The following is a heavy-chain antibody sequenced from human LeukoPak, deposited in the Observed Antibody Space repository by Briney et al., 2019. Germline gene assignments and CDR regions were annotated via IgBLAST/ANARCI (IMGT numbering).Heavy chain of an antibody. J-gene: IGHJ4*02. CDR1: GYSISSGYY. Sequence: SETLSLTCTVSGYSISSGYYWGWIRQPPGKGLEWIGIIYESGSTYYDPSLKSRVIISVDTSKNQFSLRLTSVTAADTAVYYCARPSAGGNFDYWGQGTLVTVSS. CDR3: ARPSAGGNFDY. D-gene: IGHD4-23*01. V-gene: IGHV4-38-2*02. CDR2: IYESGST.